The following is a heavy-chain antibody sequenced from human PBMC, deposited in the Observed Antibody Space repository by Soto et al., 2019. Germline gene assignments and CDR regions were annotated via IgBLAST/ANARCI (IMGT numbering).Heavy chain of an antibody. Sequence: EVRLVESGGGLVQPGGSLRLSCAASGFPVSDNHMNWVRQAPGKGLEWVSLIYISDSTYYADSVKGRFTISRDKAKNTLYLQMNSLRAEDTAVYYCARDRPGHDGAFDYWGQGTLVTVSS. CDR3: ARDRPGHDGAFDY. CDR2: IYISDST. D-gene: IGHD4-17*01. J-gene: IGHJ4*02. V-gene: IGHV3-66*01. CDR1: GFPVSDNH.